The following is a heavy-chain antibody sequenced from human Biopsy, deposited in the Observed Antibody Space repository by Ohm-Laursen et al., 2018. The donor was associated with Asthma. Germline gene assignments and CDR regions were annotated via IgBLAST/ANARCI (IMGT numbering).Heavy chain of an antibody. V-gene: IGHV3-53*01. CDR1: GFAVSRDH. Sequence: SLRLSCTASGFAVSRDHMFWVRQAPGRGQEWVSVIYSGGQSHTADSVRGRFTISRDYSKNTLYLQMHSLRAEVTADYYCARGVSSNWSHYYFGYWGQGTLVTVSS. CDR3: ARGVSSNWSHYYFGY. D-gene: IGHD2-2*01. CDR2: IYSGGQS. J-gene: IGHJ4*02.